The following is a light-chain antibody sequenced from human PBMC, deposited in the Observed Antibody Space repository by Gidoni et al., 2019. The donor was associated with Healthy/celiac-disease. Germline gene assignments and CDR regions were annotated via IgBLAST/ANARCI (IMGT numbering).Light chain of an antibody. CDR2: TAS. CDR1: QSISSW. J-gene: IGKJ2*01. Sequence: IPMTQSPSTPSASVRARVTITSRASQSISSWLAWYQQKPGKAPKLLIYTASSLESGVPSRCSGSGSGTEFTLTISSLQPDDFATYYCQQYNSYSTFGQGTKLEIK. CDR3: QQYNSYST. V-gene: IGKV1-5*03.